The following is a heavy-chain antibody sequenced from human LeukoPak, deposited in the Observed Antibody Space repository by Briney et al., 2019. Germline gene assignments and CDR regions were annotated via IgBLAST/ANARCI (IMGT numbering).Heavy chain of an antibody. Sequence: NPSESLGLSCEVSGFTFSDHYMSWIRQAPGQRLELVSYISSGNTYTNYADSVGGRFTISRDNAKNSLYLQLNSLRAEDTAVYYCARGDYGGDYFDYWGQGTLVTVSS. CDR3: ARGDYGGDYFDY. V-gene: IGHV3-11*05. CDR1: GFTFSDHY. CDR2: ISSGNTYT. J-gene: IGHJ4*02. D-gene: IGHD4-23*01.